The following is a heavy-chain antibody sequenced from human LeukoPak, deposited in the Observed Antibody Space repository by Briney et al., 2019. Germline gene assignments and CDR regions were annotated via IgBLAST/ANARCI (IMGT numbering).Heavy chain of an antibody. Sequence: ASVKVSCKASGYTFTGYDMHWERQAPGQGLAWMGWINPNSGGTNYAQKFQGRVTMTRDTSISTAYMELSRLRSDDTAVYYCARVTSGRRYFDYWGQGTLVTVSS. V-gene: IGHV1-2*02. D-gene: IGHD1-14*01. CDR1: GYTFTGYD. CDR2: INPNSGGT. J-gene: IGHJ4*02. CDR3: ARVTSGRRYFDY.